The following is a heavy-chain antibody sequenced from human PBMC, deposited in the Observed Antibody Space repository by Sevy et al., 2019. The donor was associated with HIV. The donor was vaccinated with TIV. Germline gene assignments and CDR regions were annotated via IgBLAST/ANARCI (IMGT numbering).Heavy chain of an antibody. Sequence: ASVKVSCKASRSTFVSNDINWQRQAPGQGLEWVGWMRPNSGEVGYAQKFQGRVTMTRNISITTAYMELGRLRFDDTAVYYCAQGYYFTYWGQGTVVTVSS. J-gene: IGHJ4*02. D-gene: IGHD3-22*01. CDR1: RSTFVSND. CDR2: MRPNSGEV. CDR3: AQGYYFTY. V-gene: IGHV1-8*01.